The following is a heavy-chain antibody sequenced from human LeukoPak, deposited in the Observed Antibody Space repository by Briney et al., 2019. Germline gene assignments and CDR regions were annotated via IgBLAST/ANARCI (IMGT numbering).Heavy chain of an antibody. D-gene: IGHD6-13*01. Sequence: GGSLRLSCAASGFTFSTFWMTWVRQAPGKGLEWVATIKQDKGEIRYVDSVRGRFTISRDNAKNSLYLQMNRLRAEDTAIYYCARDRGIAADGTVGWFDPWGQGTLVTVSS. V-gene: IGHV3-7*01. CDR3: ARDRGIAADGTVGWFDP. J-gene: IGHJ5*02. CDR2: IKQDKGEI. CDR1: GFTFSTFW.